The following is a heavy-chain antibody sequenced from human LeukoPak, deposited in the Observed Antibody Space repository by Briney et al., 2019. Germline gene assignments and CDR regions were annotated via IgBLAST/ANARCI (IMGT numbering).Heavy chain of an antibody. D-gene: IGHD3-3*01. Sequence: SETLSLTCTVSGGSISSYYWSWIRQPPGKGLEWIGYIYYSGSTNYNPSLKSRVTISVDTSKNQFSLKLSSVTAADTAVYYCARDGAGSDYDFWSGYYKSWFDPWGQGTLVTVSS. V-gene: IGHV4-59*01. CDR3: ARDGAGSDYDFWSGYYKSWFDP. J-gene: IGHJ5*02. CDR2: IYYSGST. CDR1: GGSISSYY.